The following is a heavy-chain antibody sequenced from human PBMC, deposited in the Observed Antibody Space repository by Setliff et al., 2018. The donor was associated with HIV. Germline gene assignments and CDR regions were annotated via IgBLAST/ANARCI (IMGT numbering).Heavy chain of an antibody. CDR1: GGSISGYY. J-gene: IGHJ3*02. Sequence: PSETLSLTCNVSGGSISGYYWSWIRQPAGKGLEWIGRSPYTTYDPSLKSRVTISVDRSKNHLSLKLSSVTAADTAVYYCGRHVAAVLGNKAFDIWGQGTLVTVSS. V-gene: IGHV4-4*07. CDR2: SPYT. CDR3: GRHVAAVLGNKAFDI. D-gene: IGHD2-2*01.